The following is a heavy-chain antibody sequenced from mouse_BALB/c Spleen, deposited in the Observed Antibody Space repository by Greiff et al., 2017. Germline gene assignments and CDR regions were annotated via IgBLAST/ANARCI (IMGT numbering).Heavy chain of an antibody. Sequence: EVKVVESGGGLVQPGGSRKLSCAASGFTFSSFGMHWVRQAPEKGLEWVAYISSGSSTIYYADTVKGRFTISRDNPKNTLFLQMTSLRSEDTAMYYCASYYGDSKDAMDYWGQGTSVTVSS. CDR2: ISSGSSTI. V-gene: IGHV5-17*02. CDR1: GFTFSSFG. CDR3: ASYYGDSKDAMDY. J-gene: IGHJ4*01. D-gene: IGHD2-13*01.